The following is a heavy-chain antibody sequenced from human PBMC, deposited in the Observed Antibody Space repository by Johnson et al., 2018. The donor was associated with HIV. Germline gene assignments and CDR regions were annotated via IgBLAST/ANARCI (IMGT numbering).Heavy chain of an antibody. CDR3: IKETGANSAFDI. CDR1: GFTLSDYY. Sequence: QVQLVESGGGLVKPGGSLRLSCAGSGFTLSDYYMSWVRQAPGKGLEWIAYISGGGVGTFYADSVKGRFRISRDNSKDTVYLQVNSLRGEDTALYYCIKETGANSAFDIWGQGTTVTVSS. D-gene: IGHD1-7*01. CDR2: ISGGGVGT. V-gene: IGHV3-11*01. J-gene: IGHJ3*02.